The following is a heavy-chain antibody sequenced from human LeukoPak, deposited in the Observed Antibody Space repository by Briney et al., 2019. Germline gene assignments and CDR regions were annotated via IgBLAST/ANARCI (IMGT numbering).Heavy chain of an antibody. CDR1: GFTFSSYW. V-gene: IGHV3-7*01. CDR2: INQDESAK. J-gene: IGHJ3*02. D-gene: IGHD3-3*01. Sequence: GGSLRLSCAASGFTFSSYWMSWVRQAPGKGLEWVASINQDESAKFYVDSVKGRFTISRDNAKNSLFLQVNSLRAEDTAVYYCARGSRFGVVGRDAFDIWGQGTVVTVSS. CDR3: ARGSRFGVVGRDAFDI.